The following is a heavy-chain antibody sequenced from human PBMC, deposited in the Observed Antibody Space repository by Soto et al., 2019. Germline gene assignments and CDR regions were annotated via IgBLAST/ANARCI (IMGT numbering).Heavy chain of an antibody. V-gene: IGHV4-59*01. CDR1: GGSISTYY. D-gene: IGHD3-3*01. Sequence: PSETLSLTCTVSGGSISTYYWSWIRQSPGKGLEWIGYIFYSDNTNYNPSLRSRVTISVDTSKSQFSLKLTSVTAADTAVYYCARGGETYYDFWSGFSPIDYWGQGALVTVSX. CDR3: ARGGETYYDFWSGFSPIDY. CDR2: IFYSDNT. J-gene: IGHJ4*02.